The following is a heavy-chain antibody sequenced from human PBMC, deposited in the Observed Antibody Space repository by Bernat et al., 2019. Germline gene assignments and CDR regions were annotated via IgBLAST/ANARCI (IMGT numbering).Heavy chain of an antibody. CDR2: IKQDGSEK. J-gene: IGHJ4*02. V-gene: IGHV3-7*01. D-gene: IGHD6-19*01. Sequence: EVQLVESGGGLVQPGGSLRLSCTASRSTFSSYWMNWVRQAPGKGLEWVANIKQDGSEKNYVDSVTGRFTISRDNAENSLYLQMSSLRAEDTAVYYCAGGSGWIIDYWGQGTLVTVCS. CDR1: RSTFSSYW. CDR3: AGGSGWIIDY.